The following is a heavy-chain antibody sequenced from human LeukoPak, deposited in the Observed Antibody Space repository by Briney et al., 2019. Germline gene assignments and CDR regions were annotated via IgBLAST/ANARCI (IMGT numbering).Heavy chain of an antibody. V-gene: IGHV4-39*01. CDR2: IYYSGST. CDR1: GGSISSSSYY. Sequence: SETLSLTCTVSGGSISSSSYYWGWLRQPPGKGLEWIGSIYYSGSTYYNPSLKSRVTISVDTSKNQFSLKLSSVTAADTAVYYCARGLTQLTIFGVVIANYFDYWGQGTLVTVTS. CDR3: ARGLTQLTIFGVVIANYFDY. D-gene: IGHD3-3*01. J-gene: IGHJ4*02.